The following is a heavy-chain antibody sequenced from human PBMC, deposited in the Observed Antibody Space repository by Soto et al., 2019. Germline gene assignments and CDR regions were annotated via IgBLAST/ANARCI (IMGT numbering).Heavy chain of an antibody. CDR1: GGTFSRYA. V-gene: IGHV1-69*13. D-gene: IGHD2-15*01. CDR2: IIPIFGTA. CDR3: ARVMDCSGGSCPNWFDP. Sequence: ASVTGSCKASGGTFSRYAISWVRQAPGQGLEWMGGIIPIFGTANYAQKFQGRVTITADESTSTAYMELSSLRSEDTAVYYCARVMDCSGGSCPNWFDPWGQGTLVTVSS. J-gene: IGHJ5*02.